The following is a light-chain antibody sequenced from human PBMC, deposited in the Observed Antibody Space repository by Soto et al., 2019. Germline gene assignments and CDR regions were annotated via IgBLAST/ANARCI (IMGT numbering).Light chain of an antibody. Sequence: DIQMTQSPSSLSASIGDIVTITCRASHGIGNDLGWFQQKPGKAPKRLIYTASSLQSGVPSRFSGSGSGTEFTLTISSLQPEDFATYYCQQSYSTPLTFGGGTKVEIK. CDR3: QQSYSTPLT. V-gene: IGKV1-17*01. J-gene: IGKJ4*01. CDR1: HGIGND. CDR2: TAS.